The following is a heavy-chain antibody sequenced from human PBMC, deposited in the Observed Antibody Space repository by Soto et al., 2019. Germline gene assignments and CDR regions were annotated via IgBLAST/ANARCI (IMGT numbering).Heavy chain of an antibody. J-gene: IGHJ4*02. D-gene: IGHD3-22*01. Sequence: SETLSLTCTVSGGSISSGDYYWSWIRQPPGKGLEWIGYIYYSGGTYYNPSLKSRVTISVDTSKNQFSLKLSSVTAADTAVYYCARGLPDQYYYDSSGYSNWGQGTLVTVSS. CDR3: ARGLPDQYYYDSSGYSN. CDR1: GGSISSGDYY. CDR2: IYYSGGT. V-gene: IGHV4-30-4*01.